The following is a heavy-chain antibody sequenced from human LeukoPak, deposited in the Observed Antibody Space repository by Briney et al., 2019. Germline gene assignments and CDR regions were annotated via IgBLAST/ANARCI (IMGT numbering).Heavy chain of an antibody. V-gene: IGHV4-59*01. CDR3: ARGDYDTSGYYFFDS. J-gene: IGHJ4*02. CDR1: EGSISDYY. CDR2: IHYSGTT. Sequence: SETLSLICTVSEGSISDYYWSWIRQPPGKGLEWIGCIHYSGTTKYNPSLKSRVIISVDTSKNQFSLKLSSVTAADTAVYYCARGDYDTSGYYFFDSWGQGTLVTVSS. D-gene: IGHD3-22*01.